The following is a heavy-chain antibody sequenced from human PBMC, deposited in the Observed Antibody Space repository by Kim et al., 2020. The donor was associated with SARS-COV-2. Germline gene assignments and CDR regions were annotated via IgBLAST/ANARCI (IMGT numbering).Heavy chain of an antibody. CDR2: ISYDGSNK. V-gene: IGHV3-30-3*01. CDR3: ARAWDSFRTYWGHYFDY. Sequence: GGSLRLSCAASGFTFSSYAMHWVRQAPGKGLEWVAVISYDGSNKYYADSVKGRFTISRDNSKNTLYLQMNSLRAEDTAVYYCARAWDSFRTYWGHYFDYWGQGTLVTVSS. J-gene: IGHJ4*02. CDR1: GFTFSSYA. D-gene: IGHD7-27*01.